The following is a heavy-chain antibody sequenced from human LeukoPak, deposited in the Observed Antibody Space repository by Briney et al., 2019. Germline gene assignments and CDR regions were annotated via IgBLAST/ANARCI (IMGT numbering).Heavy chain of an antibody. Sequence: PSETLSLTCAVSGYSISSGYYWGWIRQPPGKGLEWIGSIYHTGSTYYNPSLQGRVTISLDSPKNQFSLKLTSVTAADTAVYYCASGGTAVVMALTYYFDTWGQGTPVTVSS. CDR2: IYHTGST. CDR3: ASGGTAVVMALTYYFDT. V-gene: IGHV4-38-2*01. CDR1: GYSISSGYY. D-gene: IGHD3-22*01. J-gene: IGHJ4*02.